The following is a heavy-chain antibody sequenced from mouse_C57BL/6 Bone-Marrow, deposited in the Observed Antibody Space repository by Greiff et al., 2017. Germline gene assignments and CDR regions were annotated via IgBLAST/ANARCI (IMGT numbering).Heavy chain of an antibody. CDR3: ARWDYALDY. CDR2: IDPSDSYT. Sequence: QVQLQQPGAELVMPGASVKLSCKASGYTFTSYWMHWVKQRPGQGLEWIGEIDPSDSYTNYTQKFKGKSTLTVDKSSSTAYMQLSSLTSEDSAVYYCARWDYALDYWGQGTSVTVSS. V-gene: IGHV1-69*01. CDR1: GYTFTSYW. J-gene: IGHJ4*01.